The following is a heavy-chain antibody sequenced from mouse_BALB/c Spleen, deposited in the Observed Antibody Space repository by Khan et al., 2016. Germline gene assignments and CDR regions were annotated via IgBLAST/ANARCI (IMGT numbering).Heavy chain of an antibody. J-gene: IGHJ2*01. V-gene: IGHV3-2*02. Sequence: EVQLQESGPGLVKPSQSLSLTCTVTGYSITSDYAWCLLRQFPGNQLGLVGIISYSDSTNYNPSLKRRISITRDTSKHQFFMPLNSVTDEDTATYACARGMITTFDYWGQGTTLTVSS. CDR1: GYSITSDYA. CDR2: ISYSDST. CDR3: ARGMITTFDY. D-gene: IGHD2-4*01.